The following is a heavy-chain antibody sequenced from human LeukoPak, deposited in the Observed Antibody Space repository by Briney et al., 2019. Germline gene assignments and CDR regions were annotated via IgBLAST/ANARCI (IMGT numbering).Heavy chain of an antibody. J-gene: IGHJ6*02. CDR1: GFTFSSYG. CDR3: ARDGGIQLWSRDYYYYYGMDV. CDR2: ISYDGSNK. V-gene: IGHV3-30*03. Sequence: GRSLRLSCAASGFTFSSYGTHWVRQAPGKGLEWVAVISYDGSNKYYADSVKGRFTISRDNSKNTLYLQMNSLRAEDTAVYYCARDGGIQLWSRDYYYYYGMDVWGQGTTVTVSS. D-gene: IGHD5-18*01.